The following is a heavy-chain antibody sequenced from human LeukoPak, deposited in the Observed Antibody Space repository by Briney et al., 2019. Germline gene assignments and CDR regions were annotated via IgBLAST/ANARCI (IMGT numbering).Heavy chain of an antibody. CDR1: GGSFSGYY. CDR3: ARGRREPPGYYYYYYMDV. D-gene: IGHD1-26*01. J-gene: IGHJ6*03. Sequence: SETLSLTCAVYGGSFSGYYWSWIRQPPGKGLEWIGEINHSGSTNYNPSLKSRVTISVDTSKNQFSLKLSSVTAADTAVYYCARGRREPPGYYYYYYMDVWGKGTTVTVSS. CDR2: INHSGST. V-gene: IGHV4-34*01.